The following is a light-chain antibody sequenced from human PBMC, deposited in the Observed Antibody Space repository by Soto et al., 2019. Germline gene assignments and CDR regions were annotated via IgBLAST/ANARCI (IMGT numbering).Light chain of an antibody. V-gene: IGKV3-20*01. J-gene: IGKJ5*01. CDR3: QQYGNSPRSIT. CDR1: QSVSSIY. CDR2: AAS. Sequence: EILLTQSPGTLSLSPGERATLSCRASQSVSSIYLAWYQQKPGQAPRLLIYAASSRVTGIPDRFSGSGSGTDFTLTISRLEPEDFAVYYCQQYGNSPRSITFGQGTRLEIK.